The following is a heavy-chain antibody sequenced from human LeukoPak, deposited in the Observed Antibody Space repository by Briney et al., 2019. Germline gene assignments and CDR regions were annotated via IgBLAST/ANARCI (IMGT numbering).Heavy chain of an antibody. CDR2: INQDGTEK. CDR3: ASNSGYEKGY. J-gene: IGHJ4*02. D-gene: IGHD5-12*01. CDR1: GFTFTTYW. Sequence: GGSLRLSCAASGFTFTTYWMSWVRQAPGKGLEWVANINQDGTEKFYVDSVKGRFTISRDNAKNSLYLQMNSLRAEDTAVYYCASNSGYEKGYWGQGTLATVSS. V-gene: IGHV3-7*01.